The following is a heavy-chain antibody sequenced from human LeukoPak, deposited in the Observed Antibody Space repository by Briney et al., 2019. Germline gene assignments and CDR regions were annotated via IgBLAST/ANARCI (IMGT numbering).Heavy chain of an antibody. D-gene: IGHD6-13*01. V-gene: IGHV3-30*04. CDR2: ISFDRSKT. J-gene: IGHJ4*02. CDR3: ARDLVVAAAA. CDR1: GFTFSGYS. Sequence: GGSLRLSCAASGFTFSGYSMHWVRQAPGKGLEWVAVISFDRSKTYYADSVKGRFTVSRDNSKNTLFLQMNSLRADDTAVYYCARDLVVAAAAWGQGTLVTVSS.